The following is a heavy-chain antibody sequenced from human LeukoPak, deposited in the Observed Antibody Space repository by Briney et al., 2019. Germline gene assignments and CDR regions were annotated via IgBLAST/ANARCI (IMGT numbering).Heavy chain of an antibody. CDR3: ARHGTAWQQQLELDS. J-gene: IGHJ4*02. CDR1: GGSISSSSYY. V-gene: IGHV4-39*01. CDR2: IYYSGST. D-gene: IGHD1-7*01. Sequence: SETLSLTCTVSGGSISSSSYYWGWIRQPPGKGLEWIGSIYYSGSTYYNPSLKSRVTISVDTSKNQFSLKLSSVTAADTAVYYCARHGTAWQQQLELDSWGQGILVTVSS.